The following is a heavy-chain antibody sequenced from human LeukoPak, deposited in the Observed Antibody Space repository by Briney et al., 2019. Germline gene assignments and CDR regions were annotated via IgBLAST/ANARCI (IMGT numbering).Heavy chain of an antibody. CDR2: ITSDGIST. D-gene: IGHD2-2*01. CDR1: GFTFSNYW. CDR3: ARDYRSSMDY. V-gene: IGHV3-74*01. Sequence: VGSLRLSCAASGFTFSNYWTHWVRQTPGKGLVWVSRITSDGISTSYADSVKGRFTISRDNAKNTLYLQMNNLRAEDTAVYYCARDYRSSMDYWGQGTLVTVAS. J-gene: IGHJ4*02.